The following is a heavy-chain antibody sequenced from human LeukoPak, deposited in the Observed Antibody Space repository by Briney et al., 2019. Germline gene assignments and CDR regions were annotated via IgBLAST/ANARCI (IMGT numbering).Heavy chain of an antibody. J-gene: IGHJ4*02. D-gene: IGHD5-18*01. CDR2: MKEDGGEI. Sequence: GGSLRLSCAASGFPFSNYWMSWVRQAPGKGLEWVANMKEDGGEINYVDSVKGRFTISRDNPKNSVYLQLNSLRAEDTAVYYCAGGYNIDYWGQGTLVHVSS. V-gene: IGHV3-7*01. CDR1: GFPFSNYW. CDR3: AGGYNIDY.